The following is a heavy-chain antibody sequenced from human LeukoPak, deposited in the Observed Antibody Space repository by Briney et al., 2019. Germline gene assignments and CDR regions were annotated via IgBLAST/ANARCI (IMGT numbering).Heavy chain of an antibody. CDR2: IRSKAHSYAT. CDR3: TRHDSEAATLDY. Sequence: GGSLRLSCAASGFTFSDSAMHWVRQASGKGLEWVGRIRSKAHSYATAYAASVKGRFTMSRDDSKNTAYLQMNSLKTEDTAMYYCTRHDSEAATLDYWGQGTVVTVSS. D-gene: IGHD2-15*01. CDR1: GFTFSDSA. V-gene: IGHV3-73*01. J-gene: IGHJ4*02.